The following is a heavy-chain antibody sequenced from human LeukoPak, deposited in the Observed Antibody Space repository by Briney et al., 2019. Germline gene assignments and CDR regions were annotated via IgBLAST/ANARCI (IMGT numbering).Heavy chain of an antibody. Sequence: SGGSLRLSCAASGYTFSSYWMSWVRQAPGKGLEWVAVISYDGSNKYYADSVKGRFTISRDNSKNTLYLQMNSLRAEDTAVYYCAKVEVEGAFDIWGQGTMVTVSS. D-gene: IGHD3-22*01. CDR2: ISYDGSNK. V-gene: IGHV3-30*18. J-gene: IGHJ3*02. CDR3: AKVEVEGAFDI. CDR1: GYTFSSYW.